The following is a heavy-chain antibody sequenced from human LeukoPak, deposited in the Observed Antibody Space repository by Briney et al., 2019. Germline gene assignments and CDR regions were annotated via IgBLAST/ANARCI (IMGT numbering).Heavy chain of an antibody. V-gene: IGHV3-21*01. Sequence: GGSLRLSCAASGFTFSSYSMNWVSEAPGKGLEWVSSISSSSSYIYYADSVKGRFTISRDNAKNSLYLQMNSLRAEDTAVYYCARDSTMVRGVTAKRYYYYGMDVWGQGTTVTVSS. CDR1: GFTFSSYS. CDR3: ARDSTMVRGVTAKRYYYYGMDV. CDR2: ISSSSSYI. D-gene: IGHD3-10*01. J-gene: IGHJ6*02.